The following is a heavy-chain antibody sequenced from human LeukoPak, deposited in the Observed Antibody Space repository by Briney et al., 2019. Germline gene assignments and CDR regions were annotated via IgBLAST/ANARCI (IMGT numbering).Heavy chain of an antibody. V-gene: IGHV1-18*01. CDR1: GYTFTSYG. D-gene: IGHD4-17*01. J-gene: IGHJ4*02. CDR3: ARDGQYGDYVSFDY. CDR2: IGAYNGNT. Sequence: ASVKVSCKAPGYTFTSYGISWVRQAPGQGLEWMGWIGAYNGNTNYAQKLQGRVTMTTDTSTSTAYMELRSLRSDDTAVYYCARDGQYGDYVSFDYWGQGTLVTVSS.